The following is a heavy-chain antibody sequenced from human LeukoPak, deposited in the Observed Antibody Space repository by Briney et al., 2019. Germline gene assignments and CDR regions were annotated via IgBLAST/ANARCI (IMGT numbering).Heavy chain of an antibody. CDR2: ISYDGSNK. Sequence: GGSLRLSCAACGLTFSSYAMHWVRQAPGKGLEWVAVISYDGSNKYYADSVKGRFTISRDNSKNTLYLQMNSLRAEDTAVYYCARDERDYWGQGTLVTVSS. J-gene: IGHJ4*02. CDR3: ARDERDY. CDR1: GLTFSSYA. D-gene: IGHD1-1*01. V-gene: IGHV3-30*01.